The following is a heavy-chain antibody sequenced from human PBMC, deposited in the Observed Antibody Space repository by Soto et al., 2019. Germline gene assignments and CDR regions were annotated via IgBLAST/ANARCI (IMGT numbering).Heavy chain of an antibody. Sequence: QVQLQQWGAGLLKPSETLSLTGAVYVGSVSGYSLTWIRQPQGTGLEWNGEINHSGSTNYDPFLTSRINISVDTAKNQFSLKLTSATAGDTTVYYCARDKITGFFDDWGQGTLVTVSS. CDR1: VGSVSGYS. CDR2: INHSGST. V-gene: IGHV4-34*01. CDR3: ARDKITGFFDD. D-gene: IGHD2-8*02. J-gene: IGHJ4*02.